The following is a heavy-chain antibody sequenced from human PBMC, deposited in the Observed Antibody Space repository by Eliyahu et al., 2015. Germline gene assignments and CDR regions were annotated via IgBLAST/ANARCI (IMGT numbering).Heavy chain of an antibody. D-gene: IGHD3-9*01. Sequence: QPQLVQSGAELKKPGASVKVSCKASGYSFISYGISWMRQTPGQAPEWVGWISVYNGKTMIAQDVLGRVTLTRDSSTNTAYMELRSLRSGDTAVYYCARDQYYDVLTGYYRPDLDPYYGLDVWGQGTTVTVSS. CDR3: ARDQYYDVLTGYYRPDLDPYYGLDV. V-gene: IGHV1-18*01. J-gene: IGHJ6*02. CDR1: GYSFISYG. CDR2: ISVYNGKT.